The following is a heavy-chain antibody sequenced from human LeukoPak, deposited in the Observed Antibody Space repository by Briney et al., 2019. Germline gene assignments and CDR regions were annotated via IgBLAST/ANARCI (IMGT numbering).Heavy chain of an antibody. CDR1: GYTFSSYG. CDR3: ARDSPDGSGTYYNDSPDY. Sequence: ASVKVSCKASGYTFSSYGISWVRQAPGQGLELMGWISVYNGNTNYRQKLQGRVTMTTDTSTSTAYMDLRSLRSDDTAIYYCARDSPDGSGTYYNDSPDYWGQGTLVTVSS. CDR2: ISVYNGNT. D-gene: IGHD3-10*01. J-gene: IGHJ4*02. V-gene: IGHV1-18*01.